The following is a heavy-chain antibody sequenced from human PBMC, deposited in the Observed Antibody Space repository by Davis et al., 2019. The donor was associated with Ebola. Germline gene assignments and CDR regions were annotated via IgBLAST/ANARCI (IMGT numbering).Heavy chain of an antibody. J-gene: IGHJ4*02. V-gene: IGHV4-34*01. Sequence: SETLSLTCAVYGGSFSGYYWSWIRQPPGKGLEWIGEINHSGSTNYNPSLKSRVTISVDTSKNQFSLKLSSVTAADTAVYFCVREGHDYGVNAYDYWGQGTLVTVSS. CDR2: INHSGST. D-gene: IGHD4-23*01. CDR1: GGSFSGYY. CDR3: VREGHDYGVNAYDY.